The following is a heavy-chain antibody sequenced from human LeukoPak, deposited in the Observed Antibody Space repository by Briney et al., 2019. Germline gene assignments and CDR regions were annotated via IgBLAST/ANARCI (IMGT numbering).Heavy chain of an antibody. D-gene: IGHD5-18*01. V-gene: IGHV1-18*04. CDR1: GYTFTGYY. CDR2: ISAYNGNT. J-gene: IGHJ2*01. CDR3: AREAQLDWYFDL. Sequence: ASVKVSCKASGYTFTGYYMHWVRQAPGQGLEWMGWISAYNGNTKYAQKFQGRVTMTTDTSTSTAYMELRSLRSDDTAVYYCAREAQLDWYFDLWGRGTLVTVSS.